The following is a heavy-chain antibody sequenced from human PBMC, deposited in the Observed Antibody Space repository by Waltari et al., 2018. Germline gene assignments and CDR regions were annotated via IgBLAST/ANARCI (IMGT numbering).Heavy chain of an antibody. J-gene: IGHJ5*02. CDR2: INPNSGGT. Sequence: QVQLVQSGAEVKKPGASVKVSCKASGYTFTGYYMHWVRQARGQWLEGMVWINPNSGGTTYAQKFQGRVTMTRDTSISTAYMELSRLRSDDTAVYYCAGGSSSWYNWFDPWGQGTLVTVSS. CDR3: AGGSSSWYNWFDP. D-gene: IGHD6-13*01. CDR1: GYTFTGYY. V-gene: IGHV1-2*02.